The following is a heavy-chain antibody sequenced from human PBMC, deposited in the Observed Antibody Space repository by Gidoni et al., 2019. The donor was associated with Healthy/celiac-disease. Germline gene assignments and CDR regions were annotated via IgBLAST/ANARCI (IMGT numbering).Heavy chain of an antibody. D-gene: IGHD3-9*01. J-gene: IGHJ4*02. V-gene: IGHV4-31*03. CDR3: ARGGRYYDILTGYYNNPYFDY. CDR2: IYYSGST. CDR1: GGSISSGGYY. Sequence: QVQLQESGPGLVKPSQTLSLTCTVSGGSISSGGYYWSWIRQHPGKGLEWIGYIYYSGSTYYNPSLKSRVTISVDTSKNQFSLKLSSVTAADTAVYYCARGGRYYDILTGYYNNPYFDYWGQGTLVTVSS.